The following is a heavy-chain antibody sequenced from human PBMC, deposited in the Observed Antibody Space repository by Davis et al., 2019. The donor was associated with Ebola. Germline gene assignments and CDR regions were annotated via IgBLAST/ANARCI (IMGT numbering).Heavy chain of an antibody. V-gene: IGHV4-34*01. CDR3: ARASRYSSSSGYYYYGMDV. CDR2: INHSGST. D-gene: IGHD6-6*01. CDR1: GFTFGDYA. Sequence: MPGGSLRLSCTASGFTFGDYAMSWVRQAPGKGLEWIGEINHSGSTNYNPSLKSRVTISVDTSKNQFSLKLSSVTAADTAVYYCARASRYSSSSGYYYYGMDVWGQGTTVTVSS. J-gene: IGHJ6*02.